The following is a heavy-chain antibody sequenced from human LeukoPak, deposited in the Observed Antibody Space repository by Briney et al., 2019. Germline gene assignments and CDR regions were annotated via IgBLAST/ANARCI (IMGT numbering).Heavy chain of an antibody. Sequence: GASVKVSCKASGYTFTDYYMHWVRQAPGQGLEWMGWINPNSGGTNYAQKFQGRVTMTRDTSISTAYMELSRLRSDDTAVYYCAKDGDFYGYYYYMDVWGKGTTVIVSS. J-gene: IGHJ6*03. CDR1: GYTFTDYY. V-gene: IGHV1-2*02. D-gene: IGHD2-21*02. CDR3: AKDGDFYGYYYYMDV. CDR2: INPNSGGT.